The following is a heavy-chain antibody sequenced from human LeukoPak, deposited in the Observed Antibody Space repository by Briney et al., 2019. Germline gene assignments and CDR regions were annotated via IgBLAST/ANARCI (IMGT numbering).Heavy chain of an antibody. CDR2: ISWNSGSI. J-gene: IGHJ4*02. CDR1: GFTFDDYA. CDR3: AKGVEMATITYFDY. V-gene: IGHV3-9*03. Sequence: PVRSLRLSCAASGFTFDDYAMHWVRQAPGKGLEWVSGISWNSGSIGYADSVKGRFTISRDNAKNSLYLQMNSLRAEDMALYYCAKGVEMATITYFDYWGQGTLVTVSS. D-gene: IGHD5-24*01.